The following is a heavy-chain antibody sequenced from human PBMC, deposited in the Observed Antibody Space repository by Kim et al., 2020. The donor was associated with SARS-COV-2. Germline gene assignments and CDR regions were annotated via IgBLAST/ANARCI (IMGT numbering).Heavy chain of an antibody. J-gene: IGHJ4*02. Sequence: SYAQKFQGRVTMTRDTSTSTVYMELSSLRSEDTAVYYCARGGLPAGPIDYWGQGTLVTVSS. D-gene: IGHD2-2*01. CDR3: ARGGLPAGPIDY. V-gene: IGHV1-46*01.